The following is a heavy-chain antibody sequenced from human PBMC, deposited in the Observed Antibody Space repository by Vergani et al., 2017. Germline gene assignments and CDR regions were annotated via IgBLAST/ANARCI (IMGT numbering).Heavy chain of an antibody. CDR3: ARDWRLLYNRFDP. CDR1: GFTFNQYG. Sequence: QVQLVESGGGVVQPGRSLRLSCAASGFTFNQYGMHWVRQAPGKGLEWVAVTWYDGNNKQYADSVKGRFTISRDNSNSTMYLQMNSLRDEDTGVYYCARDWRLLYNRFDPWGQGTLVTVSS. D-gene: IGHD1-14*01. J-gene: IGHJ5*02. CDR2: TWYDGNNK. V-gene: IGHV3-33*01.